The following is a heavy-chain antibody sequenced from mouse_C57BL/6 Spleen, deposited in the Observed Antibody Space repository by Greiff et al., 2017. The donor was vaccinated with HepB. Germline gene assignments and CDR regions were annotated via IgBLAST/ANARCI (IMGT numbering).Heavy chain of an antibody. CDR3: ARGGYGSSLDD. CDR1: GYTFTSYW. V-gene: IGHV1-52*01. J-gene: IGHJ2*01. CDR2: IDPSDSET. D-gene: IGHD1-1*01. Sequence: VQLQQPGAELVRPGSSVKLSCKASGYTFTSYWMHWVKQRPIQGLEWIGNIDPSDSETHYNQKFKDKATLTVDKSSSTAYMQLSSLTSEDSAVYYCARGGYGSSLDDWGQGTTLTVSA.